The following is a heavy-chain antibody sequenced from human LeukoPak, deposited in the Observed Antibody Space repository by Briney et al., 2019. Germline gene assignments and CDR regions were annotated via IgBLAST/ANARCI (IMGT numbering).Heavy chain of an antibody. D-gene: IGHD6-13*01. CDR1: GGSISSRRYY. CDR3: ARSPGSRYAYDDY. V-gene: IGHV4-39*01. CDR2: ISSVGDT. J-gene: IGHJ4*02. Sequence: PSETLCLTCTVSGGSISSRRYYWGRIRQPPGKGPEWIGSISSVGDTSYNPSLQSRVTISVDTSKTQFSLKLSSVTAADTAVYYCARSPGSRYAYDDYWGQGTLVSVSS.